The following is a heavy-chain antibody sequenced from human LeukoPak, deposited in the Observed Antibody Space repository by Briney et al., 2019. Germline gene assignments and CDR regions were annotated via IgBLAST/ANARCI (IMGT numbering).Heavy chain of an antibody. CDR3: ARASCSSTSCYTPFDY. Sequence: ASVKVSCKASGYTFTSYYMHWVRQAPGQGLEWMGIINPSGGSTSYAQKFQGRVTMTRDMSTSTVYMELSSLRSEDTAVYYCARASCSSTSCYTPFDYWGQGTLVTVSS. V-gene: IGHV1-46*01. CDR1: GYTFTSYY. CDR2: INPSGGST. J-gene: IGHJ4*02. D-gene: IGHD2-2*02.